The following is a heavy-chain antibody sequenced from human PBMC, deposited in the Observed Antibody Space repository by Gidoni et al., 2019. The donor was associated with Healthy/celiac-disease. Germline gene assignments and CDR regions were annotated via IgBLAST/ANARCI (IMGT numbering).Heavy chain of an antibody. D-gene: IGHD2-21*02. CDR2: ISSSSSYI. CDR3: ARAGPVVTATLIDY. V-gene: IGHV3-21*01. CDR1: GFTFSSYS. J-gene: IGHJ4*02. Sequence: EVQLVESGGGLVKPGGSLRLSCAASGFTFSSYSMNWVRQAPGKGLEWVSSISSSSSYIYYADSVKGRFTISRDNAKNSLYLQMNSLRAEDTAVYYCARAGPVVTATLIDYWGQGTLVTVSS.